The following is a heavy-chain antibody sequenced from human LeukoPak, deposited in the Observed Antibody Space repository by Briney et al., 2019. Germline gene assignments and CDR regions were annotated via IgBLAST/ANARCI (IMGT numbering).Heavy chain of an antibody. Sequence: GASVKVSCKASGYTFTSYDINWVRQATGQGLEWMGWMNPNSGNTGYAQKFQGRVTMTRNTSISTAYMELSRLRSEDTAVYYCARGPYSSSWYVQGDYYFDYWGQGTLVTVSS. CDR2: MNPNSGNT. CDR3: ARGPYSSSWYVQGDYYFDY. CDR1: GYTFTSYD. D-gene: IGHD6-13*01. J-gene: IGHJ4*02. V-gene: IGHV1-8*01.